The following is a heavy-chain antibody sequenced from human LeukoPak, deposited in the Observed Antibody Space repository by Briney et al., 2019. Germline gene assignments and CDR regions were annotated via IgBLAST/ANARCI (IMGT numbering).Heavy chain of an antibody. J-gene: IGHJ4*02. Sequence: GGSLRLSCAASGFTFSDYYMSWIRQAPGKGLEWVSYISSSSSYTNHADSVKGRFTISRDNSNNRLYLEMNSLRAEDTAVYYCAKHAGTTRQTKDYWGQGTLVTVSS. V-gene: IGHV3-11*03. D-gene: IGHD1-1*01. CDR2: ISSSSSYT. CDR3: AKHAGTTRQTKDY. CDR1: GFTFSDYY.